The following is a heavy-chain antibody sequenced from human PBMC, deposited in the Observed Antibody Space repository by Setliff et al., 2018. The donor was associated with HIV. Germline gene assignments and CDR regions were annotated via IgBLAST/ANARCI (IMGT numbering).Heavy chain of an antibody. CDR2: ISGDGGHAT. V-gene: IGHV3-23*01. D-gene: IGHD3-16*01. CDR1: GFTFKIFA. CDR3: AIDFPASAFYLSDAFLTNS. Sequence: GGFLRLSCGASGFTFKIFAMNWVRQRQGQGFEWVSLISGDGGHATHYSDYVKGRFTISRDDSRNTLYLHMNNLRVDDTATYYCAIDFPASAFYLSDAFLTNSWGQGTLVTVSS. J-gene: IGHJ5*02.